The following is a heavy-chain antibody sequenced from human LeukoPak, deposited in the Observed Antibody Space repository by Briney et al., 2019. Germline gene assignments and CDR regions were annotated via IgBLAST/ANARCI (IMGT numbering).Heavy chain of an antibody. V-gene: IGHV4-61*02. J-gene: IGHJ4*02. CDR2: IYTSGCT. CDR1: GGSISSGSYY. D-gene: IGHD3-22*01. Sequence: SQTLSLTCTVSGGSISSGSYYWSWIRQPAGKGLEWIVRIYTSGCTNYNPSLKSRVTISVDTSKNQFSLKLSSVTAADTAVYYCARGPILYYYDSSGYPPYYFDYWGQGTLVTVSS. CDR3: ARGPILYYYDSSGYPPYYFDY.